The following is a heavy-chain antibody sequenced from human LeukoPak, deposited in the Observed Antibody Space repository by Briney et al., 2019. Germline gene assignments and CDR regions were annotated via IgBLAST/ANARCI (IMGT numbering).Heavy chain of an antibody. CDR1: GFTFSSCG. Sequence: GGSLRLSCAASGFTFSSCGMHWVRQAPGKGLEWVAVISYDGSNKYYADSVKGRFTISRDNSKNTLYLQMNSLTSDDTAVYYCVADFDYWGQGTLVTVSS. V-gene: IGHV3-30*03. CDR2: ISYDGSNK. CDR3: VADFDY. J-gene: IGHJ4*02.